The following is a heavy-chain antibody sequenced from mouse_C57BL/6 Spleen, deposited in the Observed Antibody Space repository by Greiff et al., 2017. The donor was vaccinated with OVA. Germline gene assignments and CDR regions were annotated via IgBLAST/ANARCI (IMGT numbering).Heavy chain of an antibody. CDR2: INPSNGGT. V-gene: IGHV1-53*01. CDR1: GYTFTSYW. J-gene: IGHJ2*01. CDR3: SSYGSSGRGPLDY. D-gene: IGHD1-1*01. Sequence: VQLQQPGTELVKPGASVKLSCKASGYTFTSYWMHWVKQRPGQGLEWIGNINPSNGGTNYNEKFKSKATLTVDKSSSTAYMQLSSLTSEDSAVYYCSSYGSSGRGPLDYWGQGTTLTVSS.